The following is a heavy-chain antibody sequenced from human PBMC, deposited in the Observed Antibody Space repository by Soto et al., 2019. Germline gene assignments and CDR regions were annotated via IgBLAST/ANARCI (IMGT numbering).Heavy chain of an antibody. CDR2: ISGSGGNI. Sequence: GGSLRLSCAASGFSFSSYSMNWVRQAPGKGLEWVSSISGSGGNIYYADSVKGRFTISRDNSKNTLYLQMNSLRAEDTAVYYCARDWPEDLYYYDTSFDYWGQGTLVTVSS. D-gene: IGHD3-22*01. V-gene: IGHV3-21*01. J-gene: IGHJ4*02. CDR3: ARDWPEDLYYYDTSFDY. CDR1: GFSFSSYS.